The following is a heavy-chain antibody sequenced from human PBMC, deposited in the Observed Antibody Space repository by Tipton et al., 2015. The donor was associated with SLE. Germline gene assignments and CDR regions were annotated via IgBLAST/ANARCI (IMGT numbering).Heavy chain of an antibody. CDR3: VRDITMVPYVWFDP. J-gene: IGHJ5*02. CDR2: IYSSMSM. CDR1: SGSIRGSTYY. V-gene: IGHV4-39*07. D-gene: IGHD3-10*01. Sequence: TLSLTCTVSSGSIRGSTYYWGWIRQPPGKGREWIGTIYSSMSMYYNPSLKSRVTMSVDMSKNQFSLKLSSVTAADTAVYYCVRDITMVPYVWFDPWGQGILVTVSS.